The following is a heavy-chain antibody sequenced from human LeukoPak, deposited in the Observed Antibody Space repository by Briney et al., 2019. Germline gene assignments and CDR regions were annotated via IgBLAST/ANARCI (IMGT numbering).Heavy chain of an antibody. D-gene: IGHD6-19*01. V-gene: IGHV4-59*12. CDR3: ERDLKGSGWYRSGAFDI. CDR2: IYYSGST. Sequence: SETLSLTCTVSGGSISSYYWSWLRQPPGKGLEWIGYIYYSGSTYYNPSLKSRVTISVDTSKNQFALKLSFVTAADTAVYYCERDLKGSGWYRSGAFDIWGQGTMVTVSS. CDR1: GGSISSYY. J-gene: IGHJ3*02.